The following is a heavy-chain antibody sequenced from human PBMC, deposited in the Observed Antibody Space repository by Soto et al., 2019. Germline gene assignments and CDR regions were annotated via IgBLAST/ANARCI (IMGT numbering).Heavy chain of an antibody. CDR3: PRYYDILTGYYNYYYGMDV. J-gene: IGHJ6*02. V-gene: IGHV1-69*06. D-gene: IGHD3-9*01. Sequence: SVKVSCKASGSTFGSYAISWVRQAPGQGLEWMGGIIPIFGTANYAQKFQGRVTITADKSTSTAYMELSSLRSEDTAVYYCPRYYDILTGYYNYYYGMDVWG. CDR2: IIPIFGTA. CDR1: GSTFGSYA.